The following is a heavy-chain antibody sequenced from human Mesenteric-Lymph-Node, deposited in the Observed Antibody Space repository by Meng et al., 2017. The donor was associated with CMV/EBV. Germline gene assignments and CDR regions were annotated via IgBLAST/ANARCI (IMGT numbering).Heavy chain of an antibody. Sequence: QLPHWGAGLLKPSETLSVTCAVYGGSFSGYYWNWIRQSPEKGLEWIGEINHSGSTTYNPSFTSRIIISVDTSTNQISLNMSSVTAADTAVYYCARGSSYDILTGYFDYWGQGALVTVSS. CDR2: INHSGST. J-gene: IGHJ4*02. D-gene: IGHD3-9*01. CDR1: GGSFSGYY. V-gene: IGHV4-34*01. CDR3: ARGSSYDILTGYFDY.